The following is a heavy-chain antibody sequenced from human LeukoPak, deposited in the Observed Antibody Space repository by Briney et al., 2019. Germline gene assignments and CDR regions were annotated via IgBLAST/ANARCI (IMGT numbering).Heavy chain of an antibody. V-gene: IGHV1-69*13. CDR1: GGTFSSYA. J-gene: IGHJ4*02. CDR2: IILIFGTA. Sequence: ASVKVSCKASGGTFSSYAISWVRQAPGQGLEWVGRIILIFGTANYAQKFQGRVTITADESTNTAYMELSSLRSEDTAVYYCARGEVPPHYFDYWGQGTLVTVSS. CDR3: ARGEVPPHYFDY.